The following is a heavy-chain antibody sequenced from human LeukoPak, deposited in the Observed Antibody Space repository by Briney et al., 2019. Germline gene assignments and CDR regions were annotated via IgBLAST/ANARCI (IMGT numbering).Heavy chain of an antibody. CDR2: IIHSGST. D-gene: IGHD3-10*01. CDR3: ARGLRLVRGAHNGMDV. CDR1: GGFFSGCY. J-gene: IGHJ6*04. Sequence: PPEALSLTCAVYGGFFSGCYRSWSGQPPGRGVEWFGEIIHSGSTNYNHSLKGRVTISVDTSKDQFSLKLSSVTAADTAVYYCARGLRLVRGAHNGMDVWGKGTTVTVSS. V-gene: IGHV4-34*01.